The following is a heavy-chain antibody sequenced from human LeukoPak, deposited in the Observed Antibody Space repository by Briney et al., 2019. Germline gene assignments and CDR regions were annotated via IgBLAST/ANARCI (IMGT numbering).Heavy chain of an antibody. V-gene: IGHV4-59*01. Sequence: SETLSLTCTVSGGSISSYYWSWIRQPPGKGLEWIGYIYYSGSTNYNPSLKSRVTISVDTSKNQFSLKMSSVTAAHTAVYYCARVTGYMIEDYFDYWGQGTLVTVSS. CDR2: IYYSGST. CDR3: ARVTGYMIEDYFDY. D-gene: IGHD3-22*01. J-gene: IGHJ4*02. CDR1: GGSISSYY.